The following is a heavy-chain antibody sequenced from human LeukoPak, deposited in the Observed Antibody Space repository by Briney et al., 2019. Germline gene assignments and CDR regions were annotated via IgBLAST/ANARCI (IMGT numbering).Heavy chain of an antibody. Sequence: GGSLRLSCAASGFTFSTHDLNWVRQAPGKGLEWVSFISSRSSTIYYADSVKGRFTISRDNTKNSLYLQMNSLRAEDTAVYYCATDLYGSGSTTDYWGQGTLVTVSS. V-gene: IGHV3-48*04. CDR1: GFTFSTHD. CDR3: ATDLYGSGSTTDY. D-gene: IGHD3-10*01. J-gene: IGHJ4*02. CDR2: ISSRSSTI.